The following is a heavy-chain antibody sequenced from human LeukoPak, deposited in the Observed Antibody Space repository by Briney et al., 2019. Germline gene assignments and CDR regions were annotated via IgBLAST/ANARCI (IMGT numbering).Heavy chain of an antibody. Sequence: SETLSLTCTVSGGSVSSSIYYWGWIRQPPGKGLEWIGSIYYSGSTSYNLSLKSRVTISVDTSKNQFSLKLTSVTAADTAVYYCVRRNDISTGYVFDFWGQGTLVTVSS. J-gene: IGHJ4*02. CDR2: IYYSGST. CDR3: VRRNDISTGYVFDF. V-gene: IGHV4-39*01. D-gene: IGHD3-9*01. CDR1: GGSVSSSIYY.